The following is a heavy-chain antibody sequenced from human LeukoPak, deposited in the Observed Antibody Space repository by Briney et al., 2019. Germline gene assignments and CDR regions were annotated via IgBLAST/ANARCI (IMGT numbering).Heavy chain of an antibody. CDR3: ATDRGSTSLGWFDP. V-gene: IGHV1-24*01. CDR1: GYTLTELS. J-gene: IGHJ5*02. D-gene: IGHD2-2*01. CDR2: FDPEDGET. Sequence: GASVKVSCKVSGYTLTELSMHWVRQAPGKGLEWMGGFDPEDGETIYAQKFQGRVAMTEDTSTDTAYMELSSLRSEDTAVYYCATDRGSTSLGWFDPWGQGTLVTVSS.